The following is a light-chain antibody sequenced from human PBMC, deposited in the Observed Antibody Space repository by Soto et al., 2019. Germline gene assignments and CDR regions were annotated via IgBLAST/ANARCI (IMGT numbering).Light chain of an antibody. Sequence: QSALTQPPSASGSPGQSVTISCTGASSDIGSSDYVSWYQQHPGKAPKLIIYEVNKRPSGVPDRFSGSKSGNTASLIVSGLQADDEADYYCKSRSLFGGGTKLTVL. J-gene: IGLJ2*01. CDR1: SSDIGSSDY. CDR3: KSRSL. CDR2: EVN. V-gene: IGLV2-8*01.